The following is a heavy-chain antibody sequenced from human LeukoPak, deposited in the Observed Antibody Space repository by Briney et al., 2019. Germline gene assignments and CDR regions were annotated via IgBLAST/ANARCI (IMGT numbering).Heavy chain of an antibody. CDR3: ARWTTVTKRAHAFDI. CDR1: GYTFTGYY. CDR2: ISAYNGNT. J-gene: IGHJ3*02. V-gene: IGHV1-18*04. D-gene: IGHD4-17*01. Sequence: ASVKVSCKASGYTFTGYYMHWVRQAPGQGLEWMGWISAYNGNTNYAQKLQGRVTMTTDTSTSTAYMELRSLRSDDTAVYYCARWTTVTKRAHAFDIWGQGTMVTVSS.